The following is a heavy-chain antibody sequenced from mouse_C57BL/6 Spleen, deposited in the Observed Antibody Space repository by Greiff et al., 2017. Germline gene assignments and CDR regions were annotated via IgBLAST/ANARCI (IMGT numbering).Heavy chain of an antibody. CDR1: GYTFTSYW. CDR3: ARTQPYYYAMDY. Sequence: QVQLQQSGAELVRPGSSVKLSCKASGYTFTSYWMHWVKQRPIQGLEWIGNIDPSDSETHYNQKFKDKATLTVDKSSSTAYMQLSSLTSEDSAVYYCARTQPYYYAMDYWGQGTSVTVSS. V-gene: IGHV1-52*01. J-gene: IGHJ4*01. D-gene: IGHD6-1*01. CDR2: IDPSDSET.